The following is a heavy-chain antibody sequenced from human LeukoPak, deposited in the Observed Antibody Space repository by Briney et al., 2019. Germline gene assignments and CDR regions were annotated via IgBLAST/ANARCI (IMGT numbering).Heavy chain of an antibody. D-gene: IGHD2-2*01. V-gene: IGHV5-51*01. Sequence: GESLKISCKGSGYSFASYWIAWVRQMPGKGLEWMGIIYPGDSDTRYSPSFQGQVTISADKSVSTAYLQWSSLKASDTAIYYCARQWGDCSSTSCYSAYWGQGTLVTVSS. J-gene: IGHJ4*02. CDR3: ARQWGDCSSTSCYSAY. CDR1: GYSFASYW. CDR2: IYPGDSDT.